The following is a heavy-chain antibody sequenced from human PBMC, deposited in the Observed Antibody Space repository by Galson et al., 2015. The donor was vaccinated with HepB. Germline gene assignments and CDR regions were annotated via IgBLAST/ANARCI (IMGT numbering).Heavy chain of an antibody. Sequence: SLRLSCAASGFTFSSYSMNWVRQAPGKGLEWVSSISSSSSYIYYADSVKGRFTISRDNAKNSLYLQMNSLRAEDTAVYYCARVAPSDYYGDYSVDYWGQGTLVTVSS. CDR3: ARVAPSDYYGDYSVDY. CDR1: GFTFSSYS. D-gene: IGHD4-17*01. CDR2: ISSSSSYI. J-gene: IGHJ4*02. V-gene: IGHV3-21*01.